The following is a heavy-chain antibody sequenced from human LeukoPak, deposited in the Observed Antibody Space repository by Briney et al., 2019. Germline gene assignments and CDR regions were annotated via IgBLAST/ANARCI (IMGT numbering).Heavy chain of an antibody. CDR1: GFTFSSYS. D-gene: IGHD2-2*01. CDR3: ARAGGYCSSTSCYLTAFDI. J-gene: IGHJ3*02. V-gene: IGHV3-21*01. Sequence: GGSLRLSCAASGFTFSSYSMSWVRQAPGKGLEWVSSISSSSSYIYYADSVKGRFTISRDNAKNTLYLQMNSLRAEDTAVYYCARAGGYCSSTSCYLTAFDIWGQGTMVTVSS. CDR2: ISSSSSYI.